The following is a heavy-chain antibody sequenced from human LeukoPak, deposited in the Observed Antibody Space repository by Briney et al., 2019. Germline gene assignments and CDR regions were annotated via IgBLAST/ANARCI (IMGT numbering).Heavy chain of an antibody. D-gene: IGHD1-26*01. CDR2: IWYDGSKK. CDR1: GFSFSSYG. V-gene: IGHV3-33*06. CDR3: AKGSVGRFDY. J-gene: IGHJ4*02. Sequence: PGGSLRLSCAASGFSFSSYGMHWVRQAPGKGLEWVAVIWYDGSKKYYADSVKGRFIISRDNSRNTLYLQMNSLRAEDTAVYYCAKGSVGRFDYWGQGTLVTVFS.